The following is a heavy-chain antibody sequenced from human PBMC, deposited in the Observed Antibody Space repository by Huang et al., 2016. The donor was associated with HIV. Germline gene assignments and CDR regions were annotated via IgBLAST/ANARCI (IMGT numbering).Heavy chain of an antibody. J-gene: IGHJ4*02. CDR1: GGSFTGYY. V-gene: IGHV4-34*01. D-gene: IGHD6-6*01. CDR3: AIGPHSARTLDF. Sequence: QVQLQQWGAGLLKPSETLSLTCAVYGGSFTGYYWSWFRQPPGQGLEWIGEIDHSGSTNYNPYLKSRVTMSGDTSKNQFSLKLISVTAADTAMYYCAIGPHSARTLDFWGQGTLVTVSS. CDR2: IDHSGST.